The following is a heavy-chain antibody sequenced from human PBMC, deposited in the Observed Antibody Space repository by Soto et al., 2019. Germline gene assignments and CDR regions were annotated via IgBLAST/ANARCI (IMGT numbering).Heavy chain of an antibody. D-gene: IGHD2-15*01. CDR2: SA. J-gene: IGHJ5*02. V-gene: IGHV1-69*01. CDR3: AREGPPDIAWFDP. CDR1: GGTFSIYT. Sequence: QVQLVQSGAEVKKPGSSVKVSCKASGGTFSIYTISWVRQAPGQGLEWMGGSANSAQKFQGRLTVTADESPSTVYLELSSLTSEDPAVYFCAREGPPDIAWFDPWGQGTLVSVSS.